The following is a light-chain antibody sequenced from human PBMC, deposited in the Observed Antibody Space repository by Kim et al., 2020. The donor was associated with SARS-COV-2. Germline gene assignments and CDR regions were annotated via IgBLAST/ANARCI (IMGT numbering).Light chain of an antibody. Sequence: SASVGDRVTITCRASQSISSWLAWYQQKPGKAPKLLIYDASSLESGVPSRFSGSGSGTESTLTSSSLQPDDFATYYCKQYNSYWTFGQGTKVEIK. CDR2: DAS. V-gene: IGKV1-5*01. J-gene: IGKJ1*01. CDR1: QSISSW. CDR3: KQYNSYWT.